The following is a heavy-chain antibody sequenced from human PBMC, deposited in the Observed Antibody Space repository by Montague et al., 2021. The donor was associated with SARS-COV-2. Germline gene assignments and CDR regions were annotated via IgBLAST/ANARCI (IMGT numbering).Heavy chain of an antibody. CDR3: ARTPLEFCRHWYLDL. CDR2: VNSLGSA. J-gene: IGHJ2*01. CDR1: GGSLGPYY. V-gene: IGHV4-59*01. Sequence: SETLSLTCTVSGGSLGPYYWNWIRQPPGKGPEWIGYVNSLGSANYNSSLKSRLTISVDKSSNQVSLRLTSVTTADTAVYYCARTPLEFCRHWYLDLWGPGTLVTVSA.